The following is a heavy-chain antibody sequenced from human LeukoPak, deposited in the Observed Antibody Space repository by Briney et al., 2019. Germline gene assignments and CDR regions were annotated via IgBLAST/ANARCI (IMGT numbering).Heavy chain of an antibody. Sequence: PSETLSLTCTVFGGSISSYYWSWIRQPPGKGLEWIGYIYYTGDTDYNPSLKSRLTISVDTSKNQFSLKLSSVTAADTATYYCARHFEGGLYTNFDYWGQGTLVTVSS. D-gene: IGHD3-16*01. CDR1: GGSISSYY. V-gene: IGHV4-59*08. CDR2: IYYTGDT. CDR3: ARHFEGGLYTNFDY. J-gene: IGHJ4*02.